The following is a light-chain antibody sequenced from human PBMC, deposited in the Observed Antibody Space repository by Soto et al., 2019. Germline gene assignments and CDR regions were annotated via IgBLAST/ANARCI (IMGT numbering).Light chain of an antibody. CDR2: DTS. Sequence: EIVMTQSPATLSVSPGERATLSCRASQSVSSNLAWYQQKPGQAPRLLIYDTSSRATGIPDRFSGSGSGTEFTLTISSLQSEDFAVDYCQQYNNCPSYTFGQGTKLQI. V-gene: IGKV3-15*01. CDR3: QQYNNCPSYT. CDR1: QSVSSN. J-gene: IGKJ2*01.